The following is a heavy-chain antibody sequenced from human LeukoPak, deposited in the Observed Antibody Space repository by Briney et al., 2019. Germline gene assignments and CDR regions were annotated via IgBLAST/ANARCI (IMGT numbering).Heavy chain of an antibody. D-gene: IGHD3-22*01. CDR3: ARDRYYDSSGYAFDI. V-gene: IGHV3-20*04. J-gene: IGHJ3*02. Sequence: PGGSLRLSCAASGFTFDDYGMSWVRQAPGKGLEWVSGISWNGGSTGYADSVKGRFTISRDNAKNSLYLQMNSLRAEDTALYYCARDRYYDSSGYAFDIWGQGTVVTVSS. CDR1: GFTFDDYG. CDR2: ISWNGGST.